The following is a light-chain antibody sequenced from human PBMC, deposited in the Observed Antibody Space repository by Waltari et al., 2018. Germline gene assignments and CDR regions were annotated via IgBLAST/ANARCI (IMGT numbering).Light chain of an antibody. Sequence: QSALTQPASVSGSPGQSITISCTGGSSDGGSSIFVSWYQQYPGKAPKLLIYEVSKRPSGISNRFSASKSGNSASLRISGLQTEDEGDYYCCSYAGKGWVFGGGTKLTVL. V-gene: IGLV2-23*02. CDR3: CSYAGKGWV. CDR1: SSDGGSSIF. J-gene: IGLJ3*02. CDR2: EVS.